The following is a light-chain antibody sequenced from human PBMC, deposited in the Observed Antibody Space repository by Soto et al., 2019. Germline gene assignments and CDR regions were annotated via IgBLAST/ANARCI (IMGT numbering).Light chain of an antibody. CDR2: EVT. Sequence: QSALPQPASVSGSPGQSITISCTGTSSDVGAYNFVSWYQHHPGSAPKLIIYEVTIRPSGVSHRFSGSKSGNTASLTISGLQAEDEADYYCSSYTTSTPYVFGSGTKLTVL. CDR3: SSYTTSTPYV. J-gene: IGLJ1*01. CDR1: SSDVGAYNF. V-gene: IGLV2-14*01.